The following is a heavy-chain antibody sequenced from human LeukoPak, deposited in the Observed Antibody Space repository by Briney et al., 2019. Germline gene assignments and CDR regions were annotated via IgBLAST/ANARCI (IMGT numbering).Heavy chain of an antibody. CDR1: GYTFTSYA. Sequence: ASVKVSCKASGYTFTSYAMNWVRQAPGQGLEWMGWINTNTGNPTYAQGFTGRFVFSLDTSVSTAYLQISSLKAEDTAVYYCARDRGEDRYDFALNRWFDPWGQGTLVTVSS. CDR3: ARDRGEDRYDFALNRWFDP. J-gene: IGHJ5*02. V-gene: IGHV7-4-1*02. D-gene: IGHD3-3*01. CDR2: INTNTGNP.